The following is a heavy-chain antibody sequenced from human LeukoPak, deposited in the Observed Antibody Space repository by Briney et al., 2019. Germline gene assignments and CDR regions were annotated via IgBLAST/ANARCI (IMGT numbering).Heavy chain of an antibody. D-gene: IGHD3-10*01. J-gene: IGHJ4*02. CDR3: ARRNRGAVFFDY. V-gene: IGHV4-59*01. Sequence: SETLSLTCTVSGGSISSYYWSWIRQPPGKGLEWIGYIYYSGSTNYNPSLKSRVTISVDTSKNQFSLKLSSVTAVDTAVYYCARRNRGAVFFDYWGQGTLVTVSS. CDR1: GGSISSYY. CDR2: IYYSGST.